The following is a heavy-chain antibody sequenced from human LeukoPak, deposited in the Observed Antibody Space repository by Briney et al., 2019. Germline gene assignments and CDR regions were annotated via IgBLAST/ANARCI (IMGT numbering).Heavy chain of an antibody. CDR1: GFTVSSNY. Sequence: GGSLRLSCAASGFTVSSNYMSWVRQAPGKGLEWVSVIYSGGSTYYADSVKGRFTISRDNSKNTLYLQMNSLRAEDTAVYYCARENLVATIDYWGQGTLVTVSS. CDR2: IYSGGST. J-gene: IGHJ4*02. D-gene: IGHD5-12*01. V-gene: IGHV3-53*01. CDR3: ARENLVATIDY.